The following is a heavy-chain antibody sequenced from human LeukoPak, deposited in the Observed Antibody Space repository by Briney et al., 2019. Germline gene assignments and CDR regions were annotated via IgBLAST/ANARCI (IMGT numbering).Heavy chain of an antibody. CDR1: GFTIDDYA. J-gene: IGHJ6*04. CDR3: AELGITMIGGV. CDR2: ISWNSGSI. Sequence: PGRSLRLSCAASGFTIDDYAMHWVRQAPGKGLEWVSGISWNSGSIGYADSVKGRFTISRDNAKNSLYLQMNSLRAEDTAVYYCAELGITMIGGVWGKGTTVTISS. D-gene: IGHD3-10*02. V-gene: IGHV3-9*01.